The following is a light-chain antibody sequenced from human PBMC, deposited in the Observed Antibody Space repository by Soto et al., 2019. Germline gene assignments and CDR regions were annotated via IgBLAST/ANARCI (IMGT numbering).Light chain of an antibody. CDR3: HQRRNWPPT. V-gene: IGKV3-11*01. J-gene: IGKJ2*01. Sequence: ETVLTQSPATLSLSPGERATLSCRASQSVYTYLVCFQQKPGQAPRLLISDTSTRATGIPARFSGSGSGTDFTLTISSLESEDFAVYYCHQRRNWPPTFGQGTKLEIK. CDR2: DTS. CDR1: QSVYTY.